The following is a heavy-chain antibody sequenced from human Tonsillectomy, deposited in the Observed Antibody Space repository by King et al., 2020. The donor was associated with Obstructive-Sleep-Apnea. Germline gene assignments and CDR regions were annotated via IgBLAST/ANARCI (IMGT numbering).Heavy chain of an antibody. CDR1: GYSFTSYA. CDR2: IDTSDCYT. Sequence: VQLVESGAEVKKPGESLRISCKGSGYSFTSYAISWVRQMPGKGLEWLGRIDTSDCYTNYSASFQGHVTLSADKSTSTAYLHWSSLKASDTAMYYCAVLTTVTTEAFNIWGQGTMVTVSS. D-gene: IGHD4-17*01. V-gene: IGHV5-10-1*01. CDR3: AVLTTVTTEAFNI. J-gene: IGHJ3*02.